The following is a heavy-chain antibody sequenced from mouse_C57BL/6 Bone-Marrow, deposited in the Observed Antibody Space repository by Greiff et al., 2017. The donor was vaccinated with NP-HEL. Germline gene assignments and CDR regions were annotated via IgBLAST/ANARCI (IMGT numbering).Heavy chain of an antibody. V-gene: IGHV5-12*01. CDR2: ISNGGGST. CDR3: ARQIAY. J-gene: IGHJ3*01. Sequence: EVQLVESGGGLVQPGGSLKLSCAASGFTFSDYYMYWVRQTPEKRLEWVAYISNGGGSTYYPDTFKGRFTISRDNAKNTLYLQMSRLKSEDTAMYYCARQIAYWGQGTLVTVSA. CDR1: GFTFSDYY.